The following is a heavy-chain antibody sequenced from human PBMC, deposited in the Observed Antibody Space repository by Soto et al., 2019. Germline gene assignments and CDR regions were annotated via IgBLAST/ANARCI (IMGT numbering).Heavy chain of an antibody. CDR2: INHSGST. J-gene: IGHJ4*02. V-gene: IGHV4-34*01. CDR1: GGSFSGYY. CDR3: VVGSSGWYRIFDY. Sequence: QVQLQQWGAGLLKPSETLSLTCAVYGGSFSGYYWSWIRQPPGKGLEWIGEINHSGSTNYNPSLKSRVTISVDTSKNQFSLKLSSVTAADTAVYYCVVGSSGWYRIFDYWGQGTLVTVSS. D-gene: IGHD6-19*01.